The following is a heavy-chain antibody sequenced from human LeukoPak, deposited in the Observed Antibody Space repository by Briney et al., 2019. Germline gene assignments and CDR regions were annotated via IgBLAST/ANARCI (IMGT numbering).Heavy chain of an antibody. CDR1: GFTFSSYS. J-gene: IGHJ4*02. Sequence: GGSLRLSCAASGFTFSSYSMNWVRQAPGKGLEWVSSISTSSIYIYYTDSVKGRFTISRDNAKNSLYLQMNSLRAEDTAVYYCAREEGGKLGIDYYFDYWGQGTLVTVSS. CDR2: ISTSSIYI. CDR3: AREEGGKLGIDYYFDY. V-gene: IGHV3-21*01. D-gene: IGHD7-27*01.